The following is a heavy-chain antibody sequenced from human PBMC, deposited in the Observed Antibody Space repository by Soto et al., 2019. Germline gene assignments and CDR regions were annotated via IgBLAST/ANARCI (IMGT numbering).Heavy chain of an antibody. Sequence: QVQLQESGPGLVKPSETLSLTCTVSGASITSRYWTWIRQSPGKGLERIGYMFYGGTANYNPSHRCRVTISLDTSKNQFSLKLSSVTAADTSVYYCARNRGYYVTDYWGQGTLVTVSS. CDR3: ARNRGYYVTDY. J-gene: IGHJ4*02. CDR1: GASITSRY. V-gene: IGHV4-59*08. D-gene: IGHD3-22*01. CDR2: MFYGGTA.